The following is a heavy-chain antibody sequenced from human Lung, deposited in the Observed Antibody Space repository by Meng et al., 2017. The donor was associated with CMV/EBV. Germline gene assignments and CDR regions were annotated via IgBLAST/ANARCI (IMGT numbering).Heavy chain of an antibody. Sequence: GEXXKISCAASGFTFDDYAMHWVRQAPGKGLEWVSLISWDGGSTYYADSVKGRFTISRDNSKNSLYLQLNSLRAEDTALYYCAKGLRYYYGMDVWRQGTTVTVSS. D-gene: IGHD6-19*01. CDR1: GFTFDDYA. CDR3: AKGLRYYYGMDV. V-gene: IGHV3-43D*03. CDR2: ISWDGGST. J-gene: IGHJ6*02.